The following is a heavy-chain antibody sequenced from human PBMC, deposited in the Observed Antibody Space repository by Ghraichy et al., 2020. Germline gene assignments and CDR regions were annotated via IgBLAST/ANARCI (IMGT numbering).Heavy chain of an antibody. Sequence: SETLSLTCTVSGGSVSSGAYYWSWIRQPPGKGLEWIGYLSYNGNTKYNPSLKSRLTISRDTSKNQFSLKLSSMTAADTAVYYCARWDGYSYGYFDYWGQGTLVTVSS. J-gene: IGHJ4*02. V-gene: IGHV4-61*08. CDR1: GGSVSSGAYY. CDR3: ARWDGYSYGYFDY. CDR2: LSYNGNT. D-gene: IGHD5-24*01.